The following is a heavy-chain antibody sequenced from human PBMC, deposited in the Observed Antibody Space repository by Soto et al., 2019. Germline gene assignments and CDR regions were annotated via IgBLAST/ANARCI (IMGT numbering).Heavy chain of an antibody. CDR2: ISWNSGSI. Sequence: SLRLSCAASXFTFDDYAMHWVRQAPGKGLEWVSGISWNSGSIGYADSVKGRFTISRDNAKNPLYLQMNSLRAEDTALYYCAKDRRDYGSGSPPAFDIWGQGTMVTVSS. J-gene: IGHJ3*02. V-gene: IGHV3-9*01. CDR3: AKDRRDYGSGSPPAFDI. D-gene: IGHD3-10*01. CDR1: XFTFDDYA.